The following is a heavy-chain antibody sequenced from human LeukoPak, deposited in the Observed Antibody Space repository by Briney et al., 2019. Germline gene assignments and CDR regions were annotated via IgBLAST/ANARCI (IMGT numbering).Heavy chain of an antibody. CDR2: IYTSGST. J-gene: IGHJ4*02. D-gene: IGHD4-23*01. V-gene: IGHV4-61*02. CDR3: ARYGGNSGFDY. CDR1: GGSISSGSYY. Sequence: SETLSLTCTVSGGSISSGSYYWSWIRQPAGKGLEWIGRIYTSGSTNYNPSLKSRATISVDTSKNQFSLKLSSVTAADTAVYYCARYGGNSGFDYWGQGTLVTVSS.